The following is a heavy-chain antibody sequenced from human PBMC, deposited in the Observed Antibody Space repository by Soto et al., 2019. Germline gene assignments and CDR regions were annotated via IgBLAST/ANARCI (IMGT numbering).Heavy chain of an antibody. D-gene: IGHD1-26*01. CDR2: INADNGDS. J-gene: IGHJ4*02. CDR1: GYAFTSYT. CDR3: ARDTGSGRRVEPGIFES. V-gene: IGHV1-3*01. Sequence: QVQLVQSGAEVKKPGASVKVSCNPSGYAFTSYTMHWVRQAPGQGLEWMGWINADNGDSKYSQKFQGRVTITRDTSASIAYRELSSLRSEDTAVYYCARDTGSGRRVEPGIFESWGQGTLVTVSS.